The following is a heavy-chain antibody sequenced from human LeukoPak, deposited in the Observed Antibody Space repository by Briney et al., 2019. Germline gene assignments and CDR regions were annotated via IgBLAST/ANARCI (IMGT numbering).Heavy chain of an antibody. CDR3: AKGGKWDVTPFDY. CDR1: GFTFTSYS. CDR2: ISGGGGST. Sequence: GGSLRLSCAASGFTFTSYSMNWVRQAPGKGLEWVSTISGGGGSTYYADSVKGRFTISRDNSKNTLYLQVNILRAEDTAVYYCAKGGKWDVTPFDYWGQGTLVTVSS. J-gene: IGHJ4*02. V-gene: IGHV3-23*01. D-gene: IGHD1-26*01.